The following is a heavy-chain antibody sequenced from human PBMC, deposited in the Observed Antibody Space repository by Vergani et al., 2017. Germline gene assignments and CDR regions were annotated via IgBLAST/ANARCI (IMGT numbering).Heavy chain of an antibody. CDR2: ISAYNGNT. CDR3: ARAQGRTYCSGGSCSSYYFDY. V-gene: IGHV1-18*04. J-gene: IGHJ4*02. Sequence: QVQLVQSGAEVKKPGASVKVSCKASGYTFTNYGISWMRQAPGQGLEWMGWISAYNGNTNYAQKLQGRVTMTTDTSTRTAYMELRSLRSDDTAVYYCARAQGRTYCSGGSCSSYYFDYWGQGTLVTVSS. CDR1: GYTFTNYG. D-gene: IGHD2-15*01.